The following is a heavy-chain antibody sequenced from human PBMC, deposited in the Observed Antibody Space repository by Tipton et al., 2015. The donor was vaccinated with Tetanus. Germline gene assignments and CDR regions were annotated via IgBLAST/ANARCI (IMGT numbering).Heavy chain of an antibody. J-gene: IGHJ2*01. CDR2: IYYSGST. V-gene: IGHV4-59*08. Sequence: TLSLTCSVSGVSISSYYWTWIRQPPGKGLEWIGDIYYSGSTNYNPSLKSRVTMSVDTSKNQFSLKLSSVTAADTAVYYCARRRGPPNWYFDLWGRGTLVTVSS. CDR1: GVSISSYY. CDR3: ARRRGPPNWYFDL. D-gene: IGHD5-24*01.